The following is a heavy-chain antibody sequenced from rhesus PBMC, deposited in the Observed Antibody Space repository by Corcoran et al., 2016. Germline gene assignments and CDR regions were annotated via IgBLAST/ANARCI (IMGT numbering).Heavy chain of an antibody. CDR1: GFSLTTSRMG. CDR3: AREPWIQLQSEYFDY. V-gene: IGHV2-174*01. J-gene: IGHJ4*01. CDR2: ISWDDDK. Sequence: QVTLKESGPALVKPTQTLTLTCTFSGFSLTTSRMGVGWIRQPPGKALEWLALISWDDDKRDRTARKIRLTIAKDTAKNQFVLTMTNMDPVDTATYYCAREPWIQLQSEYFDYWGQGVLVTVSS. D-gene: IGHD5-12*01.